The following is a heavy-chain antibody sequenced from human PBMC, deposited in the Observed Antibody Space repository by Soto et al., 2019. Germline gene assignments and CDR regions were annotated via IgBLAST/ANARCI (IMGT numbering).Heavy chain of an antibody. J-gene: IGHJ4*02. CDR1: GFTFSSYA. CDR2: ISGSGGST. Sequence: PGGSLRLSCAASGFTFSSYAMSWVRQAPGKGLEWVSAISGSGGSTYYADSVKGRFTISRDNSKNTLYLQMNSLRAEDTAVYYCAKKPDAFGELTFFDYWGQGTLVTVPQ. V-gene: IGHV3-23*01. CDR3: AKKPDAFGELTFFDY. D-gene: IGHD3-10*01.